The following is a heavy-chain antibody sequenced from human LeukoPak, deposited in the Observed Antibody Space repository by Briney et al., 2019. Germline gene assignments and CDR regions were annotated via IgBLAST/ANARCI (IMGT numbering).Heavy chain of an antibody. J-gene: IGHJ4*02. D-gene: IGHD3-22*01. CDR3: ARDLRYIHYYDSSGPKGPFGY. CDR2: MNPNSGNT. CDR1: GYTFTSYD. Sequence: ASVKVSCKASGYTFTSYDINWVQQATGQGLEWMGWMNPNSGNTGYAQKFQGRVTMTRNTSISTAYMELSSLRSDDTAVYFCARDLRYIHYYDSSGPKGPFGYWGQGTLVTVSS. V-gene: IGHV1-8*01.